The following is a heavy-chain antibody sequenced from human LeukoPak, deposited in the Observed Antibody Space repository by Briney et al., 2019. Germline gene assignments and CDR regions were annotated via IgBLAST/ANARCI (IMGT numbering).Heavy chain of an antibody. Sequence: GGSLGLSCTASGFSFSGHWMHWARQLPGKGLVWVSRISPTGSTTSYADSVKGRFTVSRDNAKNTLCLQVNNLRAEDTAVYYCARGPNSNWSGLDFWGQGTLLTVSS. CDR3: ARGPNSNWSGLDF. D-gene: IGHD6-6*01. CDR2: ISPTGSTT. CDR1: GFSFSGHW. V-gene: IGHV3-74*01. J-gene: IGHJ4*02.